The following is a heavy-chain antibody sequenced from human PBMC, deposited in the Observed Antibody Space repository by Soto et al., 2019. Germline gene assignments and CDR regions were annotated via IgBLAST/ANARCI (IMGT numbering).Heavy chain of an antibody. CDR1: GYTFTGYY. CDR2: INPNSGVT. J-gene: IGHJ4*02. V-gene: IGHV1-2*02. CDR3: ARDLVPAAELDY. Sequence: GASVKVSCKASGYTFTGYYMHWVRQAPGQGLEWMGWINPNSGVTNYAQKFQGRVTMTWDTSISTAYMELSRLRSDDMAVYYCARDLVPAAELDYWGQGTLVTVSS. D-gene: IGHD2-2*01.